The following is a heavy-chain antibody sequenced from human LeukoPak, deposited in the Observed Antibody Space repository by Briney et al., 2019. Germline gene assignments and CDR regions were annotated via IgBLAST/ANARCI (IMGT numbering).Heavy chain of an antibody. CDR3: ARCDMVIALHYYGMDV. CDR1: GFTFSDYY. V-gene: IGHV3-11*01. CDR2: ISSSCSTI. D-gene: IGHD2-15*01. Sequence: GGSLRLSCAASGFTFSDYYMSWIRQAPGKGLEWVSYISSSCSTIYYADSVKGRFTISRDNAKNSLYLQMNSLRAEDTAVYYCARCDMVIALHYYGMDVWGQGTTVTVSS. J-gene: IGHJ6*02.